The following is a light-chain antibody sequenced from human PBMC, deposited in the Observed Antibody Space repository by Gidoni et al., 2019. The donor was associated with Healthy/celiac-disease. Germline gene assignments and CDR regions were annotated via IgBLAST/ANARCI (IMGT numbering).Light chain of an antibody. Sequence: IVLTHSPGTLSLSPGERATLSCRATQRVSSSYLAWYQQKPGQAPRLLIYSASSRATGIPDRFSGSGSGTDFTLTISRLEPEDFAVYYCQQYGSSRFTFGPGTKVDIK. V-gene: IGKV3-20*01. CDR3: QQYGSSRFT. J-gene: IGKJ3*01. CDR2: SAS. CDR1: QRVSSSY.